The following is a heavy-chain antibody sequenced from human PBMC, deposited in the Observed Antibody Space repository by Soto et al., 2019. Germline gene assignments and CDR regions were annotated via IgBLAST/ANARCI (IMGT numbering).Heavy chain of an antibody. J-gene: IGHJ3*02. CDR3: AHRQQYDYIWGSYRPVDAFDI. V-gene: IGHV2-5*02. Sequence: ESGPTLVNPTQTLTLTFPFSGFPLSTSGVGVGWIRQPPGKALEWLALIYWDDDKRYSPSLKSRLTITKDTSKNQVVLTMTNMDPVDTATYYCAHRQQYDYIWGSYRPVDAFDIWGQGTMVT. CDR1: GFPLSTSGVG. CDR2: IYWDDDK. D-gene: IGHD3-16*02.